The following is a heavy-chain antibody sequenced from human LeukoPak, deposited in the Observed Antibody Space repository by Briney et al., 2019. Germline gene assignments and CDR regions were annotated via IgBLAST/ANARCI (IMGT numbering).Heavy chain of an antibody. CDR3: ARDGGDGDYLDY. CDR1: GFTFSSYG. J-gene: IGHJ4*02. CDR2: IWFDGSNT. Sequence: GRSLRLSCAASGFTFSSYGMHWVRQAPGKGLEWVALIWFDGSNTYYADSVKGRFTISRDNSKNTLFLRMNSLSGEDTAVYYCARDGGDGDYLDYWGQGTLVTVSS. D-gene: IGHD3-16*01. V-gene: IGHV3-33*08.